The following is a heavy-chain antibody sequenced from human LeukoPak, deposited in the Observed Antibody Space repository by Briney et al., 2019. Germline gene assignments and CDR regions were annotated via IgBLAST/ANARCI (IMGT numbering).Heavy chain of an antibody. Sequence: PGGTLRLSCAASGFTFSSYGMSWVRQAPGKGLEWVSAISGSGGSTYYADSVKGRFTISRDNSKNTLYLQMNSLRAEDTAVYYCAKDRAVYCSGGSCHAGFDPWGQGTLVTVSS. J-gene: IGHJ5*02. D-gene: IGHD2-15*01. V-gene: IGHV3-23*01. CDR3: AKDRAVYCSGGSCHAGFDP. CDR2: ISGSGGST. CDR1: GFTFSSYG.